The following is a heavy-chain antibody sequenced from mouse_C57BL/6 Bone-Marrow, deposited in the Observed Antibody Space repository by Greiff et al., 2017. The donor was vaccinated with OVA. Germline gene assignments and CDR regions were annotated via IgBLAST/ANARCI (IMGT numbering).Heavy chain of an antibody. CDR2: ISYDGSN. Sequence: ESGPGLVKPSQSLSLTCSVTGYSITSGYYWNWIRQFPGNKLEWMGYISYDGSNNYNPSLKNRISITRDTSKNQFFLKLNSVTTEDTATYYCAREGTTVVALYYFDYWGQGTTLTVSS. CDR3: AREGTTVVALYYFDY. J-gene: IGHJ2*01. CDR1: GYSITSGYY. D-gene: IGHD1-1*01. V-gene: IGHV3-6*01.